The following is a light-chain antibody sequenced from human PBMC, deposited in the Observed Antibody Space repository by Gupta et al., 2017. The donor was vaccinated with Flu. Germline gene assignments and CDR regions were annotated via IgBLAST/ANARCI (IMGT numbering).Light chain of an antibody. CDR1: ALVKQH. Sequence: SYELTQPPSVSVSPGQTARITCSGDALVKQHIYWYRQKPGQAPVLVMYMDNERPSGIPERFSGSSSGTTGTLTINGVQAEDEADYHCQSSDSSGTSVFGGGTKLTVL. CDR3: QSSDSSGTSV. V-gene: IGLV3-25*02. CDR2: MDN. J-gene: IGLJ2*01.